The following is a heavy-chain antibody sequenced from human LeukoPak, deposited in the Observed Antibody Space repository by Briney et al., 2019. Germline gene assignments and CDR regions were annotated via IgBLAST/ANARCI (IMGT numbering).Heavy chain of an antibody. Sequence: PGGSLRLSCAASGFTFSSYAMSWVRQAPGKGLEWVSAISGSGGSTYYADSVKGRFTISRGNSKNTLYLQMNSLRAEDTAVYYCAKGLGYCSGGSCYPKAFDIWGQGTMVTVSS. V-gene: IGHV3-23*01. CDR1: GFTFSSYA. D-gene: IGHD2-15*01. J-gene: IGHJ3*02. CDR3: AKGLGYCSGGSCYPKAFDI. CDR2: ISGSGGST.